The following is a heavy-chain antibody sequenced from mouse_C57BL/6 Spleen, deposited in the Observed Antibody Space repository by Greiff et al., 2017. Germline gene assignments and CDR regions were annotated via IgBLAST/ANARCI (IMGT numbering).Heavy chain of an antibody. D-gene: IGHD1-1*01. J-gene: IGHJ1*03. CDR2: IYPRSGNT. V-gene: IGHV1-81*01. CDR1: GYTFTSYG. Sequence: VQLQQSGAELARPGASVKLSCKASGYTFTSYGISWVKQRTGQGLEWIGEIYPRSGNTYYNEKFKGKATLTADKSSSTAYMELRSLTSEDSAVYFCAREEYYGSRGYWYFDVWGTGTTVTVSS. CDR3: AREEYYGSRGYWYFDV.